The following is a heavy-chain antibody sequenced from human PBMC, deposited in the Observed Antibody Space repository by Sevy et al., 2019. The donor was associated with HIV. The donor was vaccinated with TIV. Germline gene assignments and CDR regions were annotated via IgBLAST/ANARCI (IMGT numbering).Heavy chain of an antibody. Sequence: GGSLRLSCAASGFSLNNAWMTWVRQAPGKGLEWVGRLKSKTDGGTTDYAAPVKGRNTISRDDSKNTLYLQMNSLKTEDTAVYYCTTGGKLGYCSSTSCYGSPIDYYFDYWGQGTLVTVSS. J-gene: IGHJ4*02. CDR1: GFSLNNAW. V-gene: IGHV3-15*01. CDR3: TTGGKLGYCSSTSCYGSPIDYYFDY. CDR2: LKSKTDGGTT. D-gene: IGHD2-2*01.